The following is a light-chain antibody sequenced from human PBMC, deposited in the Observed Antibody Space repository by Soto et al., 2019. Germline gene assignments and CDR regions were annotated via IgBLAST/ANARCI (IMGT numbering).Light chain of an antibody. CDR2: TAS. V-gene: IGKV1-39*01. Sequence: DIQLTQSPSSLSASVGDRVSITCRASQGISTYLNWFQQKPGKAPKLLIYTASSLETGVSSRFSGSGSGTDFTLTITSLQAEDFATYFCQQSYDTLLTFGQGTRVEI. CDR3: QQSYDTLLT. J-gene: IGKJ1*01. CDR1: QGISTY.